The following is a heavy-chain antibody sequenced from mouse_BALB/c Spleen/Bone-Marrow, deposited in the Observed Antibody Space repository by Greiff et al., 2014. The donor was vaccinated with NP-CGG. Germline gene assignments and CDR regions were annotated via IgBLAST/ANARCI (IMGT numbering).Heavy chain of an antibody. D-gene: IGHD3-1*01. CDR2: ISSGSSTI. V-gene: IGHV5-17*02. J-gene: IGHJ3*01. Sequence: EVHLVESGGGLVQPGGSRKLSCAASGFTFSSFGMHWVRQAPEKGLEWVAYISSGSSTIYYAGTVKGRFTISRDNPKNTLFLQMTSLRSEDTAMYYCASVSAWFAYWGQGTLVTVSA. CDR3: ASVSAWFAY. CDR1: GFTFSSFG.